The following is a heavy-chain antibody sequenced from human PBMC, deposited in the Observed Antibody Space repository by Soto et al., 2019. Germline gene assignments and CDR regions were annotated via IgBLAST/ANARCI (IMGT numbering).Heavy chain of an antibody. CDR2: INHSGST. CDR3: ARGAPRGSYGRNDYYYYGMDV. D-gene: IGHD5-18*01. V-gene: IGHV4-34*01. CDR1: GGSFSGYY. Sequence: SETLSLTCAVYGGSFSGYYWSWIRQPPGKGLEWIGEINHSGSTNYNPPLKSRVTISVDTSKNQFSLKLSSVTAADTAVYYCARGAPRGSYGRNDYYYYGMDVWGQGTTVTVSS. J-gene: IGHJ6*02.